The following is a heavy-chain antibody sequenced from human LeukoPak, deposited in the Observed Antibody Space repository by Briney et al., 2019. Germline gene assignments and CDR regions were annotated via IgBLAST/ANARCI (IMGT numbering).Heavy chain of an antibody. J-gene: IGHJ4*02. CDR2: INHSGST. CDR1: GESFSGYY. V-gene: IGHV4-34*01. CDR3: ASDSSGTGTYFDY. Sequence: SETLSLTCAVYGESFSGYYWSWIRQPPGKGLEWIGEINHSGSTNYNPSLKSRVTISVDMSKNQFSLKLSSVTAADTAVYYCASDSSGTGTYFDYWGQGTLVTVSS. D-gene: IGHD3-22*01.